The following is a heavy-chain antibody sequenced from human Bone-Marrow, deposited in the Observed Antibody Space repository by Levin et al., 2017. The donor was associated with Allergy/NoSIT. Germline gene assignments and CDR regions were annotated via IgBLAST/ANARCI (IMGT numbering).Heavy chain of an antibody. CDR3: ASGAVRAAAGTSPEFDY. D-gene: IGHD6-13*01. V-gene: IGHV3-33*01. CDR2: IWYDGSNK. J-gene: IGHJ4*02. CDR1: GFTFSSYG. Sequence: GGSLRLSCAASGFTFSSYGMHWVRQAPGKGLEWVAVIWYDGSNKYYADSVKGRFTITRDNSKNTLYLQMNSLRAEDTAVYYCASGAVRAAAGTSPEFDYWGQGTLVTVSS.